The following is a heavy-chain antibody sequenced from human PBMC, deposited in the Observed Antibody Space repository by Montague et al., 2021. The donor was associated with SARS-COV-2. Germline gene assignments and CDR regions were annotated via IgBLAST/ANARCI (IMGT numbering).Heavy chain of an antibody. CDR3: AREGMVRGSYYYYGMDV. Sequence: SETLSLTCTVSGGPISSYYWSWIRQPPGKGLEWIGYIYYSGSTNYNPSLKSRVTISVDTSKNQFSLKLSSVTAADTAVHYCAREGMVRGSYYYYGMDVWGQGTTVTVSS. CDR2: IYYSGST. CDR1: GGPISSYY. V-gene: IGHV4-59*01. D-gene: IGHD3-10*01. J-gene: IGHJ6*02.